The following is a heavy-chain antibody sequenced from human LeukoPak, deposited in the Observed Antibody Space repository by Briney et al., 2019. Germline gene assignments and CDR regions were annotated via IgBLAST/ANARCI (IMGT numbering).Heavy chain of an antibody. D-gene: IGHD3-22*01. CDR2: VYYSGST. CDR3: ARYYYDSSGPGFDY. V-gene: IGHV4-39*07. J-gene: IGHJ4*02. CDR1: GGSINSSSYY. Sequence: PSETLSLTCTVSGGSINSSSYYWGWIRQPPGKGLEWIGSVYYSGSTHYNPSLKSRVTISVDTSKNQFSLKLSSVTAADTAVYYCARYYYDSSGPGFDYWGQGTLVTVSS.